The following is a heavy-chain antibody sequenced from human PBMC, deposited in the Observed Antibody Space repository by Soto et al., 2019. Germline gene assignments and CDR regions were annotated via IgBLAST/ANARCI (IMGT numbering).Heavy chain of an antibody. D-gene: IGHD2-2*01. J-gene: IGHJ3*01. Sequence: EVQLVESGGGVVRPGGSLRLSCAAAGFTFDDHGMTWVRQAPGKGLEWVSGITWNGATTGYADSVKGRVTISRDNATHSLYLQMNRLRVEDTALYYCARDGGVVVAVDAFDVWGQGTMVTVSS. CDR2: ITWNGATT. V-gene: IGHV3-20*04. CDR3: ARDGGVVVAVDAFDV. CDR1: GFTFDDHG.